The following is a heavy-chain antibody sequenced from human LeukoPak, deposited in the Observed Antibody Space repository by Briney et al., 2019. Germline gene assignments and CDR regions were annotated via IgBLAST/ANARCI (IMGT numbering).Heavy chain of an antibody. D-gene: IGHD1-26*01. CDR1: GFTFSTCG. CDR2: ITRGGGST. Sequence: GGSLRLSCAASGFTFSTCGMSWVRQATGKGLEWVSVITRGGGSTYNADSVKGRFTISRDNSRNTLYLQMNSLRAEDTAVYYCAKHRSGNYAFDYWGQGTLVTVSS. CDR3: AKHRSGNYAFDY. V-gene: IGHV3-23*01. J-gene: IGHJ4*02.